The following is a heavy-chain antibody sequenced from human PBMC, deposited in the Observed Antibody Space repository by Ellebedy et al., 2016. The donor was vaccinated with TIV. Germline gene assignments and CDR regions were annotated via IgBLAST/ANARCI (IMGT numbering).Heavy chain of an antibody. D-gene: IGHD6-13*01. V-gene: IGHV3-21*01. J-gene: IGHJ6*02. Sequence: PGGSLRLSCVASGFTIGSYWMHWVRHVPGKGLEWVSSISSSSSYIYYADSVKGRFTISRDNAKNSLYLQMNSLRAEDTAVYYCARDMAPQQLFHGMDVWGQGTTVTVSS. CDR1: GFTIGSYW. CDR3: ARDMAPQQLFHGMDV. CDR2: ISSSSSYI.